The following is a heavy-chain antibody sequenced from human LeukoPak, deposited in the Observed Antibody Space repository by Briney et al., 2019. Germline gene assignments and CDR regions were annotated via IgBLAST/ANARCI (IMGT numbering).Heavy chain of an antibody. Sequence: GGSLRLSCAASGFTFDDYGMSWVRQAPGKGLEWVSGINWNGGSTGYADSVKGRFTISRDNAKNSLYLQMNSLRAEDTALYYCARDGIAVAGVYYFDYWGQGTLVTVSS. CDR1: GFTFDDYG. V-gene: IGHV3-20*04. D-gene: IGHD6-19*01. CDR3: ARDGIAVAGVYYFDY. CDR2: INWNGGST. J-gene: IGHJ4*02.